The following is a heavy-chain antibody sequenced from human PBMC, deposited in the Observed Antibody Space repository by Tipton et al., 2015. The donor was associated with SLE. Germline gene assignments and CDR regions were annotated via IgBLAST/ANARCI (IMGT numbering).Heavy chain of an antibody. CDR2: MYYSGNT. D-gene: IGHD6-19*01. CDR1: GGSISSSSYY. CDR3: ARHDGQWDAFDI. V-gene: IGHV4-39*01. J-gene: IGHJ3*02. Sequence: TLSLTCTVSGGSISSSSYYWGWIRQPPGKGLEWIGSMYYSGNTYYTPSLKSRVTILVDTSKNQFSLKLSSVTAADTAVYYCARHDGQWDAFDIWGQGTMVTVSS.